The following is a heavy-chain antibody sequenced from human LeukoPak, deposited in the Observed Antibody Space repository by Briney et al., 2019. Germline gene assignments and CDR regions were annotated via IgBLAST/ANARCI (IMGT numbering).Heavy chain of an antibody. D-gene: IGHD3-9*01. J-gene: IGHJ4*02. V-gene: IGHV4-31*03. CDR1: GGSISSGGYY. CDR3: ARDLRQYDILTGYYPTGYFDY. CDR2: IYYSGCT. Sequence: SQTLSLTCTVSGGSISSGGYYWSWIRQHPGMGLEWIGYIYYSGCTDYNPSLQSRVTISVDTSKNQFSLKLSSVTAADTAVYYCARDLRQYDILTGYYPTGYFDYWGQGTLVTVSS.